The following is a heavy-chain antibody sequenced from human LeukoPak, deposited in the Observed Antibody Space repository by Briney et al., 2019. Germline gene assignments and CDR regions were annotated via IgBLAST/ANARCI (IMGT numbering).Heavy chain of an antibody. V-gene: IGHV4-31*03. Sequence: SETLSLTCTVSGGSISSGGYYWSWIRQHPGKGLEWIGYIYYSGSTYYNPSLKSRVTIPVDASKNQFSLKLSSVTAADTAVYYCAARGDYGFLYDYWGQGTLVTVSS. J-gene: IGHJ4*02. CDR1: GGSISSGGYY. CDR2: IYYSGST. D-gene: IGHD4-17*01. CDR3: AARGDYGFLYDY.